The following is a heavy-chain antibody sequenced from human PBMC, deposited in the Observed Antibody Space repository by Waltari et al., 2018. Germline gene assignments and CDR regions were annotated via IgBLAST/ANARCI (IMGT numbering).Heavy chain of an antibody. V-gene: IGHV3-33*08. Sequence: VQLVESGGGLVQPGGSLRLSCAASGFTFSSYAMSWVRQAPGKGLEWVAVIWYDGSNKYYADSVKGRFTISRDNSKNTLYLQMSSLTVDDTALYYCAKVSAVTGTTHFDHWGQGTLVTVSS. CDR1: GFTFSSYA. J-gene: IGHJ4*02. CDR3: AKVSAVTGTTHFDH. CDR2: IWYDGSNK. D-gene: IGHD6-19*01.